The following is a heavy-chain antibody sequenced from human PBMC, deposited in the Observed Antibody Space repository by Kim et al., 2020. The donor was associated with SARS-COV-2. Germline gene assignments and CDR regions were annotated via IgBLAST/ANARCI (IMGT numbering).Heavy chain of an antibody. V-gene: IGHV3-21*01. CDR2: ISSGGSYI. CDR1: GFTFSRYS. J-gene: IGHJ5*02. D-gene: IGHD3-10*01. Sequence: GGSLRLSCAASGFTFSRYSMNWVRQAPGMGLEWVSSISSGGSYIYYADSVKGRFTTSRDNAKNSLYLQMDSLRAEDTAVYYCARDFGDYDRVSWGQGTLVTVSS. CDR3: ARDFGDYDRVS.